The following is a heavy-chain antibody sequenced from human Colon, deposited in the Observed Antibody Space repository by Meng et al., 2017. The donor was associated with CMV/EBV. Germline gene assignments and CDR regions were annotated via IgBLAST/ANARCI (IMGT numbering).Heavy chain of an antibody. CDR2: ISSSSDI. J-gene: IGHJ5*02. CDR1: GFSFRSYG. CDR3: ARVRLPGAYHDSDGSPIKNWFDP. Sequence: GESLKISSAASGFSFRSYGMSWIRQAPGRGLEWVSFISSSSDISYTDSVKGRFTIFRDSAQNLLYLEMIGLRDEDTAVYYCARVRLPGAYHDSDGSPIKNWFDPWGHGTLVTVSS. D-gene: IGHD3-22*01. V-gene: IGHV3-21*06.